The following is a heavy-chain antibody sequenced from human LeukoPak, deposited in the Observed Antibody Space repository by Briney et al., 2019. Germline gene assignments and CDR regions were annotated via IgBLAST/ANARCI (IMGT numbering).Heavy chain of an antibody. Sequence: SETLSLTCTVSGGSISSYYWSWIRQPPGKGLELIGYISYNGNTNYNPSLKSRVTLSVDTPKNQFSLKVTSVTAADTAVYYCAGGAGLFDYWGQGTLVTVSS. CDR1: GGSISSYY. CDR3: AGGAGLFDY. V-gene: IGHV4-59*01. J-gene: IGHJ4*02. D-gene: IGHD3/OR15-3a*01. CDR2: ISYNGNT.